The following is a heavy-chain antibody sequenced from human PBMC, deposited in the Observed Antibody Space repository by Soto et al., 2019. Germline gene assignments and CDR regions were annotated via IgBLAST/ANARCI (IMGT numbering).Heavy chain of an antibody. CDR3: ARDGYGSGSHYYYGMDV. CDR1: GFTFSSHW. J-gene: IGHJ6*02. D-gene: IGHD3-10*01. CDR2: INSEGNTT. Sequence: EVQLVESGGGLVQPGGSLRLSCAASGFTFSSHWMHWVRQAPGKGLVWVSRINSEGNTTSYADSVKGRFTISRDNAKNTLYLQMNSLRAEDTAVYYSARDGYGSGSHYYYGMDVWGQGTTVTVSS. V-gene: IGHV3-74*01.